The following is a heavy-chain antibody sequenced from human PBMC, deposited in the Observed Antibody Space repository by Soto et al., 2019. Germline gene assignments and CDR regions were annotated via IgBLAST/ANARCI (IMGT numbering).Heavy chain of an antibody. D-gene: IGHD1-26*01. V-gene: IGHV1-69*13. Sequence: SVKVSCKASGGTFSSYAISWVRQAPGQGLEWMGGIIPIFGTANYAQKFQGRVTITADESTSTAYMELSSLTSEDTAVYHCASSATTADYYYGMDVWGQGTTVTVSS. CDR2: IIPIFGTA. J-gene: IGHJ6*02. CDR1: GGTFSSYA. CDR3: ASSATTADYYYGMDV.